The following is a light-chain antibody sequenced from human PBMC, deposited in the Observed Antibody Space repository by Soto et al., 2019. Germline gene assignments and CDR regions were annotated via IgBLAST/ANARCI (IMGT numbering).Light chain of an antibody. CDR3: QQYGSSPRT. V-gene: IGKV3-20*01. Sequence: EIVLTQSPGTLSLSPGERATLSCRASQSLSSSQLAWYQQKPGQAPRLLIHDASSRATGISDRFTGSGSGTDFTLTITTLEPEDFAVYYCQQYGSSPRTFGLGTMVDIK. J-gene: IGKJ1*01. CDR2: DAS. CDR1: QSLSSSQ.